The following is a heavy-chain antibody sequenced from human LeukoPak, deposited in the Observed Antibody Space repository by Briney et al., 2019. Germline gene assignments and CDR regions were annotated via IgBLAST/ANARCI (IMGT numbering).Heavy chain of an antibody. CDR1: GFTFSSYD. Sequence: PGGSLRLSCAASGFTFSSYDMHWVRQATGKGLEWVSAIGTAGDPYYPGSVKGRFTISRENAKNSLYLQMNSLRAGDTAVYYCARGPLGAVADPYYYYYGMDVWGKGTTVTVSS. CDR2: IGTAGDP. J-gene: IGHJ6*04. V-gene: IGHV3-13*05. D-gene: IGHD6-19*01. CDR3: ARGPLGAVADPYYYYYGMDV.